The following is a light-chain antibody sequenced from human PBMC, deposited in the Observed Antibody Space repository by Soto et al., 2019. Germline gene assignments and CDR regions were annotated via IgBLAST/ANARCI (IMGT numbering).Light chain of an antibody. CDR2: GAS. J-gene: IGKJ4*01. Sequence: EIVMTQSPATLSVSPGERATLSCRASQSVGNNLAWYRQKSGQAPRLLIYGASTRATGIPARFSGSGPGTEFTLTIDSLQSDDFAVYLCQQYRNWPLTFGGGTKVEIK. CDR3: QQYRNWPLT. V-gene: IGKV3-15*01. CDR1: QSVGNN.